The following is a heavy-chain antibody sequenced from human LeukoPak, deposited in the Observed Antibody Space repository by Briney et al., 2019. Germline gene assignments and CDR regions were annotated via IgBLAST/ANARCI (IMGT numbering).Heavy chain of an antibody. CDR2: FDPEEGET. CDR3: ATVPRSGSYYNVFDY. CDR1: GYTLTELS. V-gene: IGHV1-24*01. Sequence: ASVKVSCKVSGYTLTELSMHWVRQAPGKGLEWMGGFDPEEGETIYAQKFQGRVTMTEDTSTDTAYMELSSLRSEDTAVYYCATVPRSGSYYNVFDYWGQGTLVTVSS. D-gene: IGHD3-10*01. J-gene: IGHJ4*02.